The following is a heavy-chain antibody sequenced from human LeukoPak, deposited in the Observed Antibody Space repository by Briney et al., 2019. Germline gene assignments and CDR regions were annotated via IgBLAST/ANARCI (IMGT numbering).Heavy chain of an antibody. CDR3: AKGFIAAADYYFDY. Sequence: PSETLSLTCAVYGGSFSGYYWSWVRQAPGKGLEWVSAISGSGGSTYYADSVKGRFTISRDNSKNTLYPQMNSLRAEDTAVYYCAKGFIAAADYYFDYWGQGTLVTVSS. J-gene: IGHJ4*02. CDR1: GGSFSGYY. CDR2: ISGSGGST. D-gene: IGHD6-13*01. V-gene: IGHV3-23*01.